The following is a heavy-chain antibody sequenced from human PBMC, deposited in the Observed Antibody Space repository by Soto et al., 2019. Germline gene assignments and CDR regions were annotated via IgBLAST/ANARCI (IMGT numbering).Heavy chain of an antibody. Sequence: SVKVSCKASGGTFSSYAISWVRQAPVQGLEWMGGIIPIFGTANYAQKFQGRVTITADESTSTAYMELSGLRSEDTAVYYCARHSSSSGYYYYGMDVWGQGTTVTVS. CDR2: IIPIFGTA. CDR3: ARHSSSSGYYYYGMDV. CDR1: GGTFSSYA. V-gene: IGHV1-69*01. D-gene: IGHD6-6*01. J-gene: IGHJ6*02.